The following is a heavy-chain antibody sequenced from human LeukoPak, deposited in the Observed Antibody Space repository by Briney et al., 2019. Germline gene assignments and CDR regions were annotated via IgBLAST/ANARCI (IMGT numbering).Heavy chain of an antibody. CDR1: GFTFSSYW. V-gene: IGHV3-74*01. D-gene: IGHD6-6*01. Sequence: PGGSLRLSCAASGFTFSSYWMHWVRQAPGKGLVGVSRINSDGSSTSYADSVKSRFTISRDNAKNTLYLQMNSLSAEDTAVYYCARDFFVYSSSSGFDYWGQGTLVTVSS. J-gene: IGHJ4*02. CDR3: ARDFFVYSSSSGFDY. CDR2: INSDGSST.